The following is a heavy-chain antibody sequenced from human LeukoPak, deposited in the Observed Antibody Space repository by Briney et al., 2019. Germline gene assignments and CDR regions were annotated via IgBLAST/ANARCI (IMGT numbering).Heavy chain of an antibody. V-gene: IGHV4-31*03. J-gene: IGHJ3*02. CDR2: IYYSGST. CDR1: GGSISSGGYY. Sequence: PSQTLSLTCTVSGGSISSGGYYWSWIRQHPGKGLEWIGYIYYSGSTYYNPSLKSRVTISVDTSKNQFSLKLSSVTAADTAVYYCARRPREVVRGVPLGAFDIWGQGTMVTVSS. D-gene: IGHD3-10*01. CDR3: ARRPREVVRGVPLGAFDI.